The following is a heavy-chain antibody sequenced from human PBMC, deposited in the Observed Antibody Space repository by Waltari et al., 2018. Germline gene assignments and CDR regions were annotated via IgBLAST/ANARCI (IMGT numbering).Heavy chain of an antibody. CDR2: INHSGST. D-gene: IGHD3-9*01. Sequence: QVQLQQWGAGLLKPSETLSLTCAVYGGSFSGYYWRWIRQPPGKGLEWIGEINHSGSTNYNPSLKSRVTISVDTSKNQFSLKLSSVTAADTAVYYCARTHTDWLYYYYYMDVWGKGTTVTVSS. V-gene: IGHV4-34*01. CDR1: GGSFSGYY. CDR3: ARTHTDWLYYYYYMDV. J-gene: IGHJ6*03.